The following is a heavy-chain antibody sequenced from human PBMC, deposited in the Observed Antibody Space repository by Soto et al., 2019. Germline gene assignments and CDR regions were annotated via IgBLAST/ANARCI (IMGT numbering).Heavy chain of an antibody. D-gene: IGHD1-20*01. J-gene: IGHJ6*02. CDR3: ARGHGNNNNVQDNFYYGLDV. Sequence: TLSLTCTVSGGSISSSSYYLGWTRQPPGKGLEWIGSIYYSGSTYYNPSLKSRVTISVDTPTRTVYMEVRSLRSDDTAKYYCARGHGNNNNVQDNFYYGLDVWGLGTTVTVSS. CDR1: GGSISSSSYY. V-gene: IGHV4-39*02. CDR2: IYYSGST.